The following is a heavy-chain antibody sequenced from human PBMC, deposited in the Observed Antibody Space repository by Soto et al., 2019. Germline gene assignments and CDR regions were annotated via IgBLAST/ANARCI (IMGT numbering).Heavy chain of an antibody. D-gene: IGHD6-19*01. CDR3: AADIIGVAGDFDH. Sequence: LVQSGPEVKKPGTSVKVSCKTSGFTFGSSAVQWVRQVRGQRLEWIGWIVVASGYTNVAQKFQDRVSLTRDLSTNTAFMELRSLTSEDSAMYYCAADIIGVAGDFDHWGQGTLVSVSS. J-gene: IGHJ4*02. V-gene: IGHV1-58*01. CDR1: GFTFGSSA. CDR2: IVVASGYT.